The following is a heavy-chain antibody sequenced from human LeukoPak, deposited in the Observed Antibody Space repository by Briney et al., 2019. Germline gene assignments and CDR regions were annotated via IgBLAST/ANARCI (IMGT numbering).Heavy chain of an antibody. CDR3: ARDHSFFSGLDY. Sequence: PSETLSLTCTVSGGSLSSSYYYWGWIRQPPGKGLEWIGYIYYSGSTNYNPSLKSRVTISVDTSKNQFSLRLSSVTAADTAVYYCARDHSFFSGLDYWGQGTLVTVSS. D-gene: IGHD3-3*01. V-gene: IGHV4-61*01. J-gene: IGHJ4*02. CDR1: GGSLSSSYYY. CDR2: IYYSGST.